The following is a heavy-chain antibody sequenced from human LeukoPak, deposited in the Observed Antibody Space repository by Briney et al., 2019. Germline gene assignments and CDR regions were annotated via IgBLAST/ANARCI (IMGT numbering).Heavy chain of an antibody. CDR1: GFTFSRYA. V-gene: IGHV3-23*01. CDR3: AKDRDDYGDPDVFDM. D-gene: IGHD4-17*01. Sequence: GGSLRLSCAASGFTFSRYAMNWVRQAPGKGLECVSSISGSGGRTYYADSVKGRFTISRDNSKNTLYLQMNSLRAEDTAEYYCAKDRDDYGDPDVFDMWGQGTMVTVS. J-gene: IGHJ3*02. CDR2: ISGSGGRT.